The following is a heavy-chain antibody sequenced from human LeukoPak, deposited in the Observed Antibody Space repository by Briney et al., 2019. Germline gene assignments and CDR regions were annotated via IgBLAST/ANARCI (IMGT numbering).Heavy chain of an antibody. Sequence: PSETLSLTCTVSGYSISSGYYWGWIRQPPGKGLEWIGSIYHSGSTYYNPSLKSRVTISVDTSKNQFSLKLSSVTAADTAVYYCARIDPLWFGEGAFDIWGQGTMVTVSS. CDR2: IYHSGST. J-gene: IGHJ3*02. D-gene: IGHD3-10*01. V-gene: IGHV4-38-2*02. CDR1: GYSISSGYY. CDR3: ARIDPLWFGEGAFDI.